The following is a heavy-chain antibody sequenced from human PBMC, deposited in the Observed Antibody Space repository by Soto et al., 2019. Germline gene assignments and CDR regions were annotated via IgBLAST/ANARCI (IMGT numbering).Heavy chain of an antibody. Sequence: EVQLLESGGGLVQPGGSLRLSCAASGFTFSSFSLSWVRQAPGKGLEWVSAIKIGGDTQYADSVKGRFTISRDNSSTTLYLQMNSLRAEDTAVYYCAKVGPKNGAGWSEDFDYWGQGTLVTVSS. D-gene: IGHD6-19*01. J-gene: IGHJ4*02. V-gene: IGHV3-23*01. CDR1: GFTFSSFS. CDR3: AKVGPKNGAGWSEDFDY. CDR2: IKIGGDT.